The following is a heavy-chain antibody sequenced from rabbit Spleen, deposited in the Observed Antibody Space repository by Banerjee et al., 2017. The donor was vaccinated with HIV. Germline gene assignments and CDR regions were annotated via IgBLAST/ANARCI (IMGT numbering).Heavy chain of an antibody. CDR3: ARDAGSYDYIDVYFNL. CDR2: IYAGSSGST. J-gene: IGHJ4*01. D-gene: IGHD8-1*01. Sequence: QEQLVESGGGLVQPEGSLTLTCTVSGFSFSSNAMCWVRQAPGKGLEWIACIYAGSSGSTYYASWAKGRFTISKTSSTTVTLQMTSLTAADTATYFCARDAGSYDYIDVYFNLWGPGTLVTVS. CDR1: GFSFSSNA. V-gene: IGHV1S45*01.